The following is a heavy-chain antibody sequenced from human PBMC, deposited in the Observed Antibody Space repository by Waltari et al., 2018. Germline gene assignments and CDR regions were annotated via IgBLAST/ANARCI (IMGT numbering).Heavy chain of an antibody. CDR1: GFTVTSTY. D-gene: IGHD6-6*01. CDR2: MYSGATT. Sequence: EGQLVESGGGLVKPGGSLRLSCAASGFTVTSTYMNWVRQAPGKGLEWVSTMYSGATTFYADSVKGRFTISRDNSKNLLFLQMDDLRVNDTAVYYCARGGQIVRPRPLDLWGPGTLVTVSS. J-gene: IGHJ3*01. CDR3: ARGGQIVRPRPLDL. V-gene: IGHV3-66*01.